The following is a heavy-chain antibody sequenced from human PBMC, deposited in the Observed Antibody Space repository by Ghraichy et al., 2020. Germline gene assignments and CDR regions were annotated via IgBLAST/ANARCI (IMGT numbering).Heavy chain of an antibody. CDR3: ATDIYGSGSHSDDAFDI. D-gene: IGHD3-10*01. J-gene: IGHJ3*02. CDR1: GYTPTELS. V-gene: IGHV1-24*01. Sequence: ASVKVSCKVSGYTPTELSIHSAPPAHPTALPPPLRFAPAAAETTYAQTFQARLTMTEDTSTDTAYMELSSLRSEDTAVYYCATDIYGSGSHSDDAFDIWGQGTMVTVSS. CDR2: FAPAAAET.